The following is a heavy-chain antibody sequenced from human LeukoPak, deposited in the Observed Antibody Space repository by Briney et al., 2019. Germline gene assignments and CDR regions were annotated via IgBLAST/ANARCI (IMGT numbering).Heavy chain of an antibody. J-gene: IGHJ4*02. CDR3: AKKLRGTYSFDC. CDR2: ISSSDGNT. CDR1: GFTFSFYA. V-gene: IGHV3-23*01. Sequence: TGGSLRLSCAASGFTFSFYAMNWVRQAPGKGLEWVSGISSSDGNTYYADSVKGRFTISRDNSKNTLYLQMNSLRAEDTAVYNCAKKLRGTYSFDCWGQGTLVTVSS. D-gene: IGHD3-16*01.